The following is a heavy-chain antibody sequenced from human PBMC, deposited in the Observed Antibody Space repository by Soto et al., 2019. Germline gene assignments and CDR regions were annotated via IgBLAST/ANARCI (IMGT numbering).Heavy chain of an antibody. Sequence: QVQLVQSGAEVKKPGASVKVSCKASGYTFTSYDINWVRQATGQGLEWMGWMNPNSGNTGYAQKFQGRVTXXRXTXXSTAYMELSSLRSEDTAVYYCAREGKVDYYYGMDVWGQGTTVTVSS. CDR1: GYTFTSYD. CDR3: AREGKVDYYYGMDV. V-gene: IGHV1-8*01. J-gene: IGHJ6*02. CDR2: MNPNSGNT.